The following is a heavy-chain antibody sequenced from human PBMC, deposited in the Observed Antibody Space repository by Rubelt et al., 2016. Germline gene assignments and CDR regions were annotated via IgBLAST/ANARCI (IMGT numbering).Heavy chain of an antibody. CDR1: GGSISSSSYY. J-gene: IGHJ3*02. D-gene: IGHD3-9*01. CDR2: IYYSGST. V-gene: IGHV4-39*01. Sequence: QLQLQESGPGLVKPSETLSLTCTVSGGSISSSSYYWGWIRQPPGKGLEWIGSIYYSGSTYYNPSLMWGVTISVDTSKNRFSLKLSSVTAADTAVYYCARQVPTTIFWSYDAFDIWGQGTMVTVSS. CDR3: ARQVPTTIFWSYDAFDI.